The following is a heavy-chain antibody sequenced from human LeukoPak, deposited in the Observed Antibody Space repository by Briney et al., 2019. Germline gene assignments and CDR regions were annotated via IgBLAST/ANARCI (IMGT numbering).Heavy chain of an antibody. Sequence: GASVKVSCKASGYTFTSYGISWVRQAPGQGLEWMGWISAYNGNTNYAQKLQGRVTMTTDTSTSTAYMELRSLRSDDTAVYYCAREERSTLEYYDSSGMDYWGQGTLVTVSS. V-gene: IGHV1-18*01. J-gene: IGHJ4*02. CDR2: ISAYNGNT. CDR1: GYTFTSYG. CDR3: AREERSTLEYYDSSGMDY. D-gene: IGHD3-22*01.